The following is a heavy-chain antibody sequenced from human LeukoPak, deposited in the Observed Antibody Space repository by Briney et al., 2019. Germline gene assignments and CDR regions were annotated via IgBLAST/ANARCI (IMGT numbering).Heavy chain of an antibody. V-gene: IGHV4-34*01. CDR3: ARVPRSSRWKGVYAPYYYYYYMDV. Sequence: PSETLSLTCAVYGGSFSGYYWSWIRQPPGKGLEWIGEINHSGSTNYNPSLKSRVTISVDTSKNQFSLKLSSVTAVDTAVYYCARVPRSSRWKGVYAPYYYYYYMDVWGKGTTVTVSS. CDR1: GGSFSGYY. D-gene: IGHD2-8*01. CDR2: INHSGST. J-gene: IGHJ6*03.